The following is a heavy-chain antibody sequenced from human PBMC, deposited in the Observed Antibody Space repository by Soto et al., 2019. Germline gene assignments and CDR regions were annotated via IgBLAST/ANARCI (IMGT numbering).Heavy chain of an antibody. J-gene: IGHJ4*02. Sequence: SGPTLVNPTQTLTLTCTFSGFSLSTSGMCVSWIRQPPGKALEWLARIDWDDDKYYRTSLKARLTISKDTSKNEVVLTMTNMDSVDTATYYCARTFKQSSGFALDYWGQGTLVTVSS. D-gene: IGHD5-12*01. V-gene: IGHV2-70*11. CDR3: ARTFKQSSGFALDY. CDR2: IDWDDDK. CDR1: GFSLSTSGMC.